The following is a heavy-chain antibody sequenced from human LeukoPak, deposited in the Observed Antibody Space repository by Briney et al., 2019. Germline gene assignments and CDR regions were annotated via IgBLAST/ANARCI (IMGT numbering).Heavy chain of an antibody. D-gene: IGHD4-23*01. CDR2: INPDSGGT. V-gene: IGHV1-2*02. J-gene: IGHJ4*02. CDR1: GYTFTDYY. CDR3: AGPFIETPSLGALDY. Sequence: GASVKVSCKASGYTFTDYYMHWVRQAPGQGLEWMGWINPDSGGTNYAQNFQGRVTMTRDTSISTAYMELSRLRSDDTAVYYCAGPFIETPSLGALDYWGQGTLVTVSS.